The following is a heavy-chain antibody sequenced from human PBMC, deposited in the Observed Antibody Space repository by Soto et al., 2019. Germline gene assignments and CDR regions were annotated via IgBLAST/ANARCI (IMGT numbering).Heavy chain of an antibody. J-gene: IGHJ5*02. D-gene: IGHD3-16*01. CDR1: GFTFSDYH. V-gene: IGHV3-72*01. CDR2: ARNDPRARTT. CDR3: VASRPGGISPS. Sequence: EMQLVESGGALVQPGGSLRLSCVGSGFTFSDYHMGWVRQAPGKGLEWIGRARNDPRARTTEHAASVGGRFSTSRDDSKKSLFLQLNSLTTEDTAVCDCVASRPGGISPSWGQGNLVTVSP.